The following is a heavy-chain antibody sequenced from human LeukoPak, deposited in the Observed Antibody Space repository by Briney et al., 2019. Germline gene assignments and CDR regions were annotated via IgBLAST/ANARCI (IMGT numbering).Heavy chain of an antibody. V-gene: IGHV1-2*02. CDR2: INPNSGGT. Sequence: ASVKVSCKASGYTFTGYYMHWVRQAPGQGLEWMGWINPNSGGTNYAQKSQGRVTMTRDTSISTAYMELSRLRSDDTAVYYCARDKRDGYPVYYFDYWGQGTLVTVSS. D-gene: IGHD5-24*01. CDR3: ARDKRDGYPVYYFDY. J-gene: IGHJ4*02. CDR1: GYTFTGYY.